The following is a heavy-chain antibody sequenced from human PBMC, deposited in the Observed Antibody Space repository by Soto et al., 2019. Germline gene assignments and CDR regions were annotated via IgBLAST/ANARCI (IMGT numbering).Heavy chain of an antibody. CDR1: GGTFSSYA. CDR2: IIPIFGTA. Sequence: QVQLVQSGAEVKKPGSSVKVSCKASGGTFSSYAITWVRQAPGQGLEWMGGIIPIFGTANYAQKFQGRVTLSAGESTTTAYVELSRRRSEGTAVYYWARDRGPSSGYYPYCLAPWGRGTLVTFSS. D-gene: IGHD3-22*01. J-gene: IGHJ5*02. CDR3: ARDRGPSSGYYPYCLAP. V-gene: IGHV1-69*12.